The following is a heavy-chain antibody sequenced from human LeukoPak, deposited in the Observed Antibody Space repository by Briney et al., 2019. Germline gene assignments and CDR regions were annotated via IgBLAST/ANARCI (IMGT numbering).Heavy chain of an antibody. J-gene: IGHJ3*02. D-gene: IGHD3-10*01. CDR1: GFTFSSYW. CDR3: ARRWFGESDAFDI. V-gene: IGHV3-74*01. Sequence: GGSLRLSCAASGFTFSSYWMHWVRHAPGKGLVWVSRINSDGSSTSYADSVKGRFTISRDNAKNTLYLLMNSLRAEDTAVYYCARRWFGESDAFDIWGQGTMVTVSS. CDR2: INSDGSST.